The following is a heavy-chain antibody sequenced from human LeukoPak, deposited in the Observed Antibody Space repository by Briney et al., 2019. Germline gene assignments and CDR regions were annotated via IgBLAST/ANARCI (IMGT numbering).Heavy chain of an antibody. CDR2: INPNSGGT. CDR1: GYTFTGYY. V-gene: IGHV1-2*02. D-gene: IGHD6-13*01. CDR3: AGTLGIAAANDAFDI. Sequence: ASVKVSCKASGYTFTGYYMHWVRQAPGQGLEWMGWINPNSGGTNYAQKFQGRVTMTRDTSISTAYMELSRLRSDDTAVYYCAGTLGIAAANDAFDIWGQGTMDTVSS. J-gene: IGHJ3*02.